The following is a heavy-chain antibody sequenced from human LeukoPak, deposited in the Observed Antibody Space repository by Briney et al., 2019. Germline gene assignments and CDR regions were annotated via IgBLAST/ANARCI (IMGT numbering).Heavy chain of an antibody. CDR2: IYYRGST. Sequence: SETLSLTCTVSGGSISSSSYYWGWIRQPPGKGLEWIGSIYYRGSTYYNPSLKSRVTISVDTSKNQFSLKLSSVTAADAAVYYCAKMMGLGDYDFWSGYYKAHYYYGMDVWGQGTTVTVSS. D-gene: IGHD3-3*01. J-gene: IGHJ6*02. V-gene: IGHV4-39*01. CDR3: AKMMGLGDYDFWSGYYKAHYYYGMDV. CDR1: GGSISSSSYY.